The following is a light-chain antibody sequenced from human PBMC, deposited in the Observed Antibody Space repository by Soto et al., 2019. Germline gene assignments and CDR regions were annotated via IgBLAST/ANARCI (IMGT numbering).Light chain of an antibody. CDR3: QHRSNWPLT. CDR1: QSVSSY. CDR2: DAS. V-gene: IGKV3-11*01. Sequence: EIVLTQSPATLSLSPGEGATLSCRASQSVSSYLAWYQQKPGQAPRLFIYDASNRATGIPARFSGSGSGTDFTLTISTLEPEDFAVYYCQHRSNWPLTFGGGTKVEIK. J-gene: IGKJ4*01.